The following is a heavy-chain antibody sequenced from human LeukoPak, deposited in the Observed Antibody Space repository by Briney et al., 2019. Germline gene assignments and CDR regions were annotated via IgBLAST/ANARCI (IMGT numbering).Heavy chain of an antibody. CDR1: GFTVSSNY. J-gene: IGHJ4*02. CDR3: ARTTYYDFWSGYYNPVYFDY. D-gene: IGHD3-3*01. Sequence: PGGSLRLSCAASGFTVSSNYMSWVRQAPGKGLEGVSVIYSGGSTYYADSVKGRFTISRDNSKNTLYLQMNSLRAEDTAVYYCARTTYYDFWSGYYNPVYFDYWGQGTLVTVSS. V-gene: IGHV3-66*02. CDR2: IYSGGST.